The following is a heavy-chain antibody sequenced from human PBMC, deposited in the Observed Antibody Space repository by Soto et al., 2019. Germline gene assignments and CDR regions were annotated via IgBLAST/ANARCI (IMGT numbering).Heavy chain of an antibody. J-gene: IGHJ3*02. D-gene: IGHD3-22*01. CDR3: ARVYRYYGSHDAFDI. V-gene: IGHV1-18*01. CDR2: ISAYNGNT. Sequence: QGLEWMGWISAYNGNTNYAQKLQGRVTMTTDTSTSTAYMELRSLRSDDTALYYCARVYRYYGSHDAFDIWGQGSMVTVSS.